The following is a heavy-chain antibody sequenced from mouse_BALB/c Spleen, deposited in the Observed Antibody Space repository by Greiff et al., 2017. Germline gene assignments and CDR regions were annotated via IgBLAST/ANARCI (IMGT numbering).Heavy chain of an antibody. CDR3: ARNSGNYFDY. D-gene: IGHD3-1*01. J-gene: IGHJ2*01. V-gene: IGHV1S137*01. Sequence: LQESGAELVRPGVSVKISCKGSGYTFTDYAMHWVKQSHAKSLEWIGVISTYYGDASYNQKFKGKATMTVDKSSSTAYMELARLTSEDSAIYYCARNSGNYFDYWGQGTTLTVSS. CDR1: GYTFTDYA. CDR2: ISTYYGDA.